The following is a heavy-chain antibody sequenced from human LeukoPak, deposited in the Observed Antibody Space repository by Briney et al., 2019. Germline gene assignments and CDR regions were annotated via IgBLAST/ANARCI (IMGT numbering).Heavy chain of an antibody. V-gene: IGHV4-4*07. Sequence: SETLSLTCTVSGGSISSYYWSWIRQPAGKGLEWIGRIYTSGSTNYNPSLKSRVTMSVDTSKNQFSLKLSSMTAADTAVYYCARQGFLEMTKLFDYWGQGTLVTVSS. CDR3: ARQGFLEMTKLFDY. J-gene: IGHJ4*02. CDR1: GGSISSYY. D-gene: IGHD1-1*01. CDR2: IYTSGST.